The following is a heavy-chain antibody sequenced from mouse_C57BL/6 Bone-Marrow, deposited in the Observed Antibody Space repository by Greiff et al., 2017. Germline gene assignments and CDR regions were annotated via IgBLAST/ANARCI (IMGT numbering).Heavy chain of an antibody. Sequence: EVKLEESGGGLVQPGGSLSLSCAASGFTFTAYYMSWVRQPPGKALEWLGFIRNKANGYTTEYSASVKGRFTISRDNSQSILYLQMNALRAEDSATYYCARWELSLSYWVQGTTLTVSS. V-gene: IGHV7-3*01. CDR3: ARWELSLSY. J-gene: IGHJ2*01. CDR1: GFTFTAYY. D-gene: IGHD6-2*01. CDR2: IRNKANGYTT.